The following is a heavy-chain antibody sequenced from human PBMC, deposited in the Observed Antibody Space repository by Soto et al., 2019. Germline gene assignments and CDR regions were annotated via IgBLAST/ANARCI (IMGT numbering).Heavy chain of an antibody. CDR3: AKDRRAGGNYGFYSDF. D-gene: IGHD1-7*01. CDR2: SSATGAGT. Sequence: EVQLLESGGGLVQPGGSLRLSCAASGFTFSSYGMTWVRQAPGKGLEWVSFSSATGAGTYYADSVKGRFTISRANSKNTLYLQMTSLGADDTAVYYCAKDRRAGGNYGFYSDFWGQGALVIVSS. V-gene: IGHV3-23*01. CDR1: GFTFSSYG. J-gene: IGHJ4*02.